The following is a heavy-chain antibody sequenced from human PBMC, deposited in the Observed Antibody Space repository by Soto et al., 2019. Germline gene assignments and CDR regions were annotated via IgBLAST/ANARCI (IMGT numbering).Heavy chain of an antibody. J-gene: IGHJ6*04. CDR3: AKAHRADLSYYYYGMDV. V-gene: IGHV3-30*18. Sequence: GGSLRLSCAASGFTFSSYGMHWVRQAPGKGLEWVAVISYDGSNKYYADSVKGRFTISRDNSKNTLYLQMNSLRAEDTAVYYCAKAHRADLSYYYYGMDVWGKGTTVTVSS. CDR1: GFTFSSYG. CDR2: ISYDGSNK.